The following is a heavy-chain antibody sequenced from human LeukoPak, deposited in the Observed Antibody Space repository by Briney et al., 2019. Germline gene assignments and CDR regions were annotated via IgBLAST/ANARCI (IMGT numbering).Heavy chain of an antibody. CDR1: GFTFSSYW. D-gene: IGHD3-22*01. J-gene: IGHJ4*02. CDR2: INTDGSST. Sequence: GESLRLSCAASGFTFSSYWMHWVRQAPGKGLVWVSRINTDGSSTSYADSVKGRFTISRDNAKNTLYLQMNSLRTEDTAVYYCARGPDAPGYYDSSGYYYFDYWGQGTLVTVSS. CDR3: ARGPDAPGYYDSSGYYYFDY. V-gene: IGHV3-74*01.